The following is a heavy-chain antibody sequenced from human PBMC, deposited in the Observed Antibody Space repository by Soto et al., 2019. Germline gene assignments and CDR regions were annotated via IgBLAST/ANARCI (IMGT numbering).Heavy chain of an antibody. J-gene: IGHJ3*02. V-gene: IGHV4-4*02. CDR1: GGSVSSSNW. CDR3: AGGPGVVVSADDAFDI. CDR2: IYHSGSA. Sequence: QVQLQESGPGLVKPSGTLSLTCAVSGGSVSSSNWWSWVRQSPGKGLEWMGEIYHSGSAHYNPSLQSGATISLDKCKNQFSLRLTSVTAADTAVYYCAGGPGVVVSADDAFDIWGPGTRVIVSS. D-gene: IGHD2-21*02.